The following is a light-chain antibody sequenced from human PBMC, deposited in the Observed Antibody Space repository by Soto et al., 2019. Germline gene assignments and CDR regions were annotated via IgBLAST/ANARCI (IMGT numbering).Light chain of an antibody. CDR2: WAS. J-gene: IGKJ4*01. CDR3: QQYYSTPFT. CDR1: QSISNH. V-gene: IGKV1-27*01. Sequence: DIQMTQSPSSLSASVEDRVIITCRASQSISNHLNWYQQKPGKAPKLLIYWASTRESGVPDRFSGSGSGTDFTLTISSLQAEDVAVYYCQQYYSTPFTFGGGTKVDIK.